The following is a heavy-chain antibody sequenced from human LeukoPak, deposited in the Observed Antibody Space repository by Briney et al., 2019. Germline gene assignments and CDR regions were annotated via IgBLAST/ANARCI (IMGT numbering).Heavy chain of an antibody. V-gene: IGHV4-39*02. CDR3: ARVTTGSTTLDS. CDR1: GASISSSIHY. Sequence: SETLSLTCAVSGASISSSIHYWGWVRQPPGKGLEWIGSVYYSGGTYYNPSLGSRLTISVDTSNNRFSLKLKSVTAADTAAFYCARVTTGSTTLDSWGQGILVTVSS. D-gene: IGHD1-1*01. J-gene: IGHJ5*01. CDR2: VYYSGGT.